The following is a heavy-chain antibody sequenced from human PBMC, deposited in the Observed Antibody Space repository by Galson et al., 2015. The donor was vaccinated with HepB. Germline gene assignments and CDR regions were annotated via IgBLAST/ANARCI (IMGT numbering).Heavy chain of an antibody. D-gene: IGHD1-26*01. V-gene: IGHV1-18*01. Sequence: VKVSCKASGYTFTSYGISWVRQAPGQGLEWMGWISAYNGNTNYAQKLQGRVTMTTDTSTSTAYMELRSLRSDDTAVYYCARDSSACEWELLRSNMGRCPWFDPWGQGTLVTVSS. CDR3: ARDSSACEWELLRSNMGRCPWFDP. CDR2: ISAYNGNT. CDR1: GYTFTSYG. J-gene: IGHJ5*02.